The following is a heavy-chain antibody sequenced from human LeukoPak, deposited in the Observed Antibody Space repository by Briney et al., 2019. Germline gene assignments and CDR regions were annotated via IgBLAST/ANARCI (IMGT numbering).Heavy chain of an antibody. V-gene: IGHV1-2*02. CDR2: INPDSGGT. D-gene: IGHD3-10*01. CDR1: GYTFTAYY. J-gene: IGHJ4*02. Sequence: ASVKVSCKTSGYTFTAYYMHWVRQAPGQRLEWMVWINPDSGGTNYAQKFQGRVTMSRDTSISTAYMELSRLRSDDTAVYYCARVSREIWFGELFYFDYWGQGTLVTVSS. CDR3: ARVSREIWFGELFYFDY.